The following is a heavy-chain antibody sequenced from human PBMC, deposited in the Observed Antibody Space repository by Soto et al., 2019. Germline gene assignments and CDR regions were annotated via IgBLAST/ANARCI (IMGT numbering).Heavy chain of an antibody. CDR1: GYTFTSYG. J-gene: IGHJ4*02. Sequence: ASVKVSCKASGYTFTSYGISWVRQAPGQGLEWMGWISAYNGNTNYAQKLQGRVTMTTDTSTSTAYMELRSLRSDDTAVYYCARSLPQVFRLPGYFVYWCQGTLVTVSA. CDR2: ISAYNGNT. D-gene: IGHD2-8*01. CDR3: ARSLPQVFRLPGYFVY. V-gene: IGHV1-18*01.